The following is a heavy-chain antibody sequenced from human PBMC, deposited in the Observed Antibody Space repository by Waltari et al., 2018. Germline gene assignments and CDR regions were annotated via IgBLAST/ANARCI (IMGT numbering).Heavy chain of an antibody. CDR3: ARRVVPGVIGTTYAFDL. V-gene: IGHV5-51*01. Sequence: EVQLVQSGAEMKKPGQSLRISCKGFGDKLSNYWLAWGRPRPGKGLEWMGVQYTDDSETRYSPSFEGQVTISADKSTNTVYLQWNSLRASDTAMYFCARRVVPGVIGTTYAFDLWGQGTMVTVSS. CDR1: GDKLSNYW. J-gene: IGHJ3*01. CDR2: QYTDDSET. D-gene: IGHD1-7*01.